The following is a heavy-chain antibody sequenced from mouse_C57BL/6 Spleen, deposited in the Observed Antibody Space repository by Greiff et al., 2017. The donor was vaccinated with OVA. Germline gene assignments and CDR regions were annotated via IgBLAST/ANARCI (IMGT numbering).Heavy chain of an antibody. CDR1: GYTFTSYW. Sequence: VQLQQSGAELVMPGASVKLSCKASGYTFTSYWMHWVKQRPGQGLEWIGEIDPSDSYTNYNQKFKGKSTLTVDKSSSTAYMQLSSLTSEDSAVYYCARSGDSSGYVDYWGQGTTLTVSS. CDR3: ARSGDSSGYVDY. CDR2: IDPSDSYT. D-gene: IGHD3-2*02. V-gene: IGHV1-69*01. J-gene: IGHJ2*01.